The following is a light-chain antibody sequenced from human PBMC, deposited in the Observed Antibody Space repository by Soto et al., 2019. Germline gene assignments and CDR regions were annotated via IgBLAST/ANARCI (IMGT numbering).Light chain of an antibody. Sequence: DIQLTQSPSFLSASVGDRVTITCRASQGISSYLAWYQQKPEKAPKLLIYAASTLQSGVPSRFSGSGSGTEFTLTISSLQPEDFATYYCQQLNRYPITFGQGTRLEIK. J-gene: IGKJ5*01. V-gene: IGKV1-9*01. CDR1: QGISSY. CDR3: QQLNRYPIT. CDR2: AAS.